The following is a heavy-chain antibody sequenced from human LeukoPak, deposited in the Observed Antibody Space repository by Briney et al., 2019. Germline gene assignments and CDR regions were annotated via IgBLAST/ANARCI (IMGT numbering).Heavy chain of an antibody. CDR1: GFTFSSYW. CDR3: AKGGYGGQPNPRFDP. D-gene: IGHD4-23*01. CDR2: IKQDGSEK. Sequence: GGSLRLSCITSGFTFSSYWMSWVRQAPGKGLEWVANIKQDGSEKYYVDSVKGRFTISRDNAKNSLYLQMNSLRAEDTALYYCAKGGYGGQPNPRFDPWGRGTLVTVSS. J-gene: IGHJ5*02. V-gene: IGHV3-7*03.